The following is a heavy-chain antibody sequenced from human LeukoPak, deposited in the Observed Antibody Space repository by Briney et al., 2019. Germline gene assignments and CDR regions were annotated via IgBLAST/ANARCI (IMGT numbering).Heavy chain of an antibody. J-gene: IGHJ4*02. D-gene: IGHD6-19*01. CDR2: INAGNGNT. Sequence: GASVKVSCRASGYTFTSYAMHWVRQAPGQRLEWMGWINAGNGNTKYSQKFQGRVTITRDTSASTAYMELRSLRSDDTAVYYCAIHRSGWSPYYFDYWGQGTLVTVSS. CDR1: GYTFTSYA. CDR3: AIHRSGWSPYYFDY. V-gene: IGHV1-3*01.